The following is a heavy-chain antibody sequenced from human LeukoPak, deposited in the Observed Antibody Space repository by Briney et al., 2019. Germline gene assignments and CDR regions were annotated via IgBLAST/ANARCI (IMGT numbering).Heavy chain of an antibody. V-gene: IGHV3-7*03. CDR1: GFTFSNSW. D-gene: IGHD1-1*01. CDR2: IKQDGSEK. J-gene: IGHJ4*02. CDR3: ARKTGTTGEAFDY. Sequence: GGSLRLSCAASGFTFSNSWMSWVRQAPGKGLERVANIKQDGSEKYYVDSVKGRFTISRDNAKNSVYLQMNSLRAEDTAVYYCARKTGTTGEAFDYWGQGTLVTVSS.